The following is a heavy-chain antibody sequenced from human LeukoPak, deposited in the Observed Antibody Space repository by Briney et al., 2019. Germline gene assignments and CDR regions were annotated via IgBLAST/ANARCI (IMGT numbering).Heavy chain of an antibody. V-gene: IGHV3-48*02. Sequence: EWVSYLSSSSKNIYYADSVKGRFTISRDNAKNSLYLQMNSLRDEDSAVYYCARDQGIFDYWGQGTLVSVSS. J-gene: IGHJ4*02. CDR3: ARDQGIFDY. CDR2: LSSSSKNI.